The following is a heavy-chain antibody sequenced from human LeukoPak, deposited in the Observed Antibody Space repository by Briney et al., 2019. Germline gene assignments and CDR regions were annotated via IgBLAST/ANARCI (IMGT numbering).Heavy chain of an antibody. J-gene: IGHJ4*02. CDR3: AKERPTTTAFDY. CDR2: INHSGST. V-gene: IGHV4-34*01. CDR1: GGSFSGYY. D-gene: IGHD1-1*01. Sequence: SETLSLTCAVYGGSFSGYYWSWIRQPPGKGLEWIGEINHSGSTNYNPSLKSRVTISVDTSKNQFSLKLSSVTAADTAVYYCAKERPTTTAFDYWGQGTLVTVSS.